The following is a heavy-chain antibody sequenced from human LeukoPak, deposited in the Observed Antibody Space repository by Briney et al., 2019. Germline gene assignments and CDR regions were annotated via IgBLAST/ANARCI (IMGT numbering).Heavy chain of an antibody. CDR3: VRGNVKHYHSVADEYYYYMDV. CDR2: ISYSGTP. CDR1: GDSFSGFY. J-gene: IGHJ6*03. V-gene: IGHV4-34*01. Sequence: PSETLSLTCAASGDSFSGFYWTWVRQAPGKGLEWIGEISYSGTPRYHPSLNSRLTITLDTSKKQISLNLSPVTATDTAVYFCVRGNVKHYHSVADEYYYYMDVWGKGTAVSVSS. D-gene: IGHD6-19*01.